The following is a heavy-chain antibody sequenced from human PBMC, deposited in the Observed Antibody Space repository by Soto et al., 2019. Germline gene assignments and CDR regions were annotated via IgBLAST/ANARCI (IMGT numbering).Heavy chain of an antibody. CDR3: ARAGGSYPVAEYFQH. V-gene: IGHV4-34*01. CDR1: GGSFSGYY. CDR2: INHSGST. D-gene: IGHD1-26*01. Sequence: PSETLSLTCAVYGGSFSGYYWSWIRQPPGKGLEWIGEINHSGSTNYNPSLKSRVTISVDTSKNQFSLKLSSVTAADTAVYYCARAGGSYPVAEYFQHWGQGTLVTVSS. J-gene: IGHJ1*01.